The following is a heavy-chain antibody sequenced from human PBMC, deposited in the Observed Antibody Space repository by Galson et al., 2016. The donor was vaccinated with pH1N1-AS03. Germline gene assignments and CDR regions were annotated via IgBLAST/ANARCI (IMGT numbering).Heavy chain of an antibody. D-gene: IGHD1-26*01. J-gene: IGHJ6*02. Sequence: SVKVSCKASGYIFTGFYVHWVRQAPGQGLERMGWINPNSGVTNYAQKFQAWVTMTGDTSISTAYMELYGLKSDDTAVYYCARDPRGPCSSATCPTTYYFGMDVWGQGNTVIVSS. CDR3: ARDPRGPCSSATCPTTYYFGMDV. CDR2: INPNSGVT. V-gene: IGHV1-2*04. CDR1: GYIFTGFY.